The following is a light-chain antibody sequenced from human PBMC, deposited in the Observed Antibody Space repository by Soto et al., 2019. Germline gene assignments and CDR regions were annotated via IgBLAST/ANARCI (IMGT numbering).Light chain of an antibody. V-gene: IGLV2-14*01. CDR1: SSDVGGYNY. J-gene: IGLJ1*01. Sequence: SALTQPASVSGSPGQSITISCTGTSSDVGGYNYVSWYQQHPVKAPKLMIYDVTNRPSGVSDRFSGSKSGNTASLTISGLQAEDEADYYCSSYTSSSTPYVFETGTKVTVL. CDR2: DVT. CDR3: SSYTSSSTPYV.